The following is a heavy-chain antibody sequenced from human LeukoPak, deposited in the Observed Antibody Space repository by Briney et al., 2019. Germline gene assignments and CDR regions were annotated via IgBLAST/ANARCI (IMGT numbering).Heavy chain of an antibody. J-gene: IGHJ5*01. D-gene: IGHD3-10*01. CDR1: GGSISSSSYY. CDR3: ARDRSGSYNWFDR. CDR2: IYYSGST. V-gene: IGHV4-39*07. Sequence: SETLSLTCTVSGGSISSSSYYWGWIRQPPGKGLEWIGSIYYSGSTYYNPSLKSRVTISVDTSKNQFSLKLSSVTAADTAVYYCARDRSGSYNWFDRWGQGTLVTVSS.